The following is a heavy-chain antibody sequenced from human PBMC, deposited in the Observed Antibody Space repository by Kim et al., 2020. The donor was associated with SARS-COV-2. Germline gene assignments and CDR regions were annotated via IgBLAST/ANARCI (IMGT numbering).Heavy chain of an antibody. CDR2: GAV. Sequence: GAVYYAVSVRGRFTISRDNANNSLFLQMHSLRIDETAVYYCAKAGSFGYDDWGQGILVTVS. J-gene: IGHJ1*01. CDR3: AKAGSFGYDD. V-gene: IGHV3-48*01. D-gene: IGHD3-16*01.